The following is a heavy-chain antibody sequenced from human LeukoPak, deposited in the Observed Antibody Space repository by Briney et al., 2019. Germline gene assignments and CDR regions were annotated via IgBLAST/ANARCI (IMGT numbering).Heavy chain of an antibody. Sequence: ASVKVSCKASGYTFTHYYIHWVRQAPGQGLEWMGWISPNGGDTSYAQKFQDRVTMTRDKSINIAYLELNDLKSDDTAVYSCARAYSSGWYGSVDYWGQGALVTVSS. CDR2: ISPNGGDT. D-gene: IGHD6-19*01. J-gene: IGHJ4*02. CDR1: GYTFTHYY. V-gene: IGHV1-2*02. CDR3: ARAYSSGWYGSVDY.